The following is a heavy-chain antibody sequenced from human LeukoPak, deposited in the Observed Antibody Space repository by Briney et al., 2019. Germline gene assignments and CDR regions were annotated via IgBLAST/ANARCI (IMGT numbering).Heavy chain of an antibody. J-gene: IGHJ4*02. CDR1: GFTVSSYA. CDR3: ARRVATYYFDY. CDR2: IGGSGGST. Sequence: GGSLRLSCAASGFTVSSYAMSWVRQAPGKGLEWVSAIGGSGGSTYHAGSVKGRITISRDNSKNTLYLQMNSLRAEDTAVYYCARRVATYYFDYWGQGTLVTVSS. V-gene: IGHV3-23*01. D-gene: IGHD5-12*01.